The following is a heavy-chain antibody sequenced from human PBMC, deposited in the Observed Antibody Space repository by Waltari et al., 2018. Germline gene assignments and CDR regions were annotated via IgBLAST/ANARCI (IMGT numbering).Heavy chain of an antibody. CDR3: ARDAQFYTVTHALDI. CDR2: IFTTGRN. J-gene: IGHJ3*02. V-gene: IGHV4-4*07. CDR1: GGSISGYY. Sequence: QVQLQESGPGLVKPSETLSVTCTVSGGSISGYYWSWIRQPAGKGREWIGRIFTTGRNNYIPSLKSRVTMSVDTSKNQFSLKLSSVTAAATAVYFCARDAQFYTVTHALDIWGQGTMVTVSS. D-gene: IGHD4-17*01.